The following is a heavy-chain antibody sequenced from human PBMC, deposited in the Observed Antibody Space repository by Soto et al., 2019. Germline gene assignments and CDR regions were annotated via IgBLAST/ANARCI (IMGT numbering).Heavy chain of an antibody. CDR3: TGPTPTRQSTYDY. CDR2: IGPYNGNT. CDR1: GFTFTNXG. Sequence: ASVKVSCKTSGFTFTNXGISWVRQAPGQGLEYMGCIGPYNGNTYYAENLQGRVTMTTDTSTRTAYMELRSLRSEDTAVDYCTGPTPTRQSTYDYGGRGTLVTASS. J-gene: IGHJ4*02. V-gene: IGHV1-18*01.